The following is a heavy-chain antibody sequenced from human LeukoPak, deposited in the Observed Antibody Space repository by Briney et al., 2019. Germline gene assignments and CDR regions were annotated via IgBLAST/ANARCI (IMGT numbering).Heavy chain of an antibody. CDR3: AKERDYYYGMDV. J-gene: IGHJ6*02. CDR1: RFTFSSYA. Sequence: GGSLRLSCAASRFTFSSYAMSLVRQAPGKGLEWVSGICGSGAGTYYADSVKGRFTISRDNSKNTLYLQMNSLRAEDTAVYYCAKERDYYYGMDVWGQGTTVTVSS. CDR2: ICGSGAGT. V-gene: IGHV3-23*01.